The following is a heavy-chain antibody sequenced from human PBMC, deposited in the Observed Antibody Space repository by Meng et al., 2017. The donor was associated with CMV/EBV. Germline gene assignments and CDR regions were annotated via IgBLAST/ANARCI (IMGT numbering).Heavy chain of an antibody. D-gene: IGHD4-17*01. CDR1: GFTFSSYA. Sequence: GGSLRLSCAASGFTFSSYAMNWVRQAPGKGPEWVSAVTDSGGSTYYADSVKGRFTISRDNSKNTLYLQMNSLRAEDSAVYYCARGAGPNDYGRSWGQGTTVTVSS. J-gene: IGHJ6*02. CDR3: ARGAGPNDYGRS. V-gene: IGHV3-23*01. CDR2: VTDSGGST.